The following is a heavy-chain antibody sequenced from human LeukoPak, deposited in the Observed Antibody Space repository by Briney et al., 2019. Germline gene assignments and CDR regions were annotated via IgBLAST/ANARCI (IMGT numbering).Heavy chain of an antibody. V-gene: IGHV4-39*07. CDR3: ARDPGYYGSGTRGAFNI. Sequence: SETLSLTCTVSGGSISSGSYYWGWVRQPPGKGLEWIANIYYSGSTYYNPSLKSRVTISLDTSKNQFSLKLSSVTAADTAVYYCARDPGYYGSGTRGAFNIWGQGTMVTVSS. CDR2: IYYSGST. J-gene: IGHJ3*02. CDR1: GGSISSGSYY. D-gene: IGHD3-10*01.